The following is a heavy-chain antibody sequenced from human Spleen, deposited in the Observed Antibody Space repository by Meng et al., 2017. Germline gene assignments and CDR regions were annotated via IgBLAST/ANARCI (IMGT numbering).Heavy chain of an antibody. J-gene: IGHJ4*02. D-gene: IGHD6-13*01. Sequence: ASMKVSCKTSGYTFTGYYIHWVRQAPGQGLEWVGRINPNNGDTNCAQKFQGRVTMTRDTSISAAYMDLSRLTSDDTAVYYCARDAGAAVGPRWGQGTLVTVSS. CDR1: GYTFTGYY. V-gene: IGHV1-2*06. CDR3: ARDAGAAVGPR. CDR2: INPNNGDT.